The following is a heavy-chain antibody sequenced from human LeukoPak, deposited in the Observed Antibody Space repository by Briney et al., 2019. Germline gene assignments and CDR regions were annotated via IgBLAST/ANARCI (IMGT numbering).Heavy chain of an antibody. D-gene: IGHD3-22*01. CDR2: IYYSGST. CDR3: ARDLTDGYYDSSGYQD. Sequence: SETLSLTCTVSGGSISSGDYYWSWISQPPGKGLEWIGYIYYSGSTYYNPSLKSRVTISVDTSKNQFSLKLSSVTAADTAVYYCARDLTDGYYDSSGYQDWGQGTLVTVSS. J-gene: IGHJ4*02. V-gene: IGHV4-30-4*08. CDR1: GGSISSGDYY.